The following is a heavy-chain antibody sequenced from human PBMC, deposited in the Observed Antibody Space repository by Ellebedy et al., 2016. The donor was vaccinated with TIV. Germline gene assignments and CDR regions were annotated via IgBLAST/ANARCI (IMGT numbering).Heavy chain of an antibody. V-gene: IGHV3-11*01. Sequence: PGGSLRLSCAASGFTFSASAMHWIRQSPGKGLEWVSYISISGTTVYYADSVKGRFTISRDNAKNSLYLQMNSLRADDPAIYYCARDLYYGSGKIASSWGQGTLVTVSS. CDR2: ISISGTTV. D-gene: IGHD3-10*01. CDR3: ARDLYYGSGKIASS. CDR1: GFTFSASA. J-gene: IGHJ1*01.